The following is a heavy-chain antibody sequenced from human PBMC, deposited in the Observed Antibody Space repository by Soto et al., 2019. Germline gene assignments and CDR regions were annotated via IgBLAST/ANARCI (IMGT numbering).Heavy chain of an antibody. CDR3: AKNSFSGSKRILDS. CDR1: GFRDGFPFSDYD. CDR2: ISFDGSTK. D-gene: IGHD1-26*01. V-gene: IGHV3-30*18. J-gene: IGHJ4*02. Sequence: GGSLRLSCAASGFRDGFPFSDYDMHWVRQAPGKGLEWVALISFDGSTKNYVDSVEGRFTISRDNSRDTLFLQMDSLRPEDTAVYYCAKNSFSGSKRILDSWGQGTLGTVSA.